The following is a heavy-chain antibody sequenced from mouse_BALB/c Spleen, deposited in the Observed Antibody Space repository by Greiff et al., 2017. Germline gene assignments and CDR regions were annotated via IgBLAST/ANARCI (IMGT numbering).Heavy chain of an antibody. CDR2: ISSGSSTI. V-gene: IGHV5-17*02. CDR1: GFTFSSFG. J-gene: IGHJ4*01. CDR3: ARLSSSGYVEDY. D-gene: IGHD3-1*01. Sequence: EVKLVESGGGLVQPGGSRKLSCAASGFTFSSFGMHWVRQAPEKGLEWVAYISSGSSTIYYADTVKGRFTISRDNPKNTLFLQMTSLRAEDTAMYYCARLSSSGYVEDYWGQGTSVTVSS.